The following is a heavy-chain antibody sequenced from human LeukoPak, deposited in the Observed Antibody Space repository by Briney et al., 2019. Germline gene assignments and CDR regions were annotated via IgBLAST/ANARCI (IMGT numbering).Heavy chain of an antibody. J-gene: IGHJ4*02. CDR2: ISSSSSYI. CDR3: AREGSGSGSYYILFDY. CDR1: GFTFSSYS. Sequence: PGGSLRLSCAASGFTFSSYSMNWVRQAPGKGLEWVSSISSSSSYIYYADSVKGRFTISRDNAKNPLYLQMNSLRAEDTAVYYCAREGSGSGSYYILFDYWGQGTLVTVSS. V-gene: IGHV3-21*01. D-gene: IGHD3-10*01.